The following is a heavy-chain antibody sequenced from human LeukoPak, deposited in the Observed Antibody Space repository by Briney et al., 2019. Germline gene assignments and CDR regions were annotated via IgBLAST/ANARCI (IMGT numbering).Heavy chain of an antibody. V-gene: IGHV3-7*01. CDR1: GFTFSDYW. CDR2: IKRDGSEK. J-gene: IGHJ6*03. D-gene: IGHD4-17*01. CDR3: ARDGPDYGDYYYYYYYMDV. Sequence: GGSLRLSCAASGFTFSDYWMSWVRQAPGKGLEWVANIKRDGSEKFYVDSVKGRFTISRDNAKNSLYLQMNSLRAEDTAVYYCARDGPDYGDYYYYYYYMDVWGKGTTVTVSS.